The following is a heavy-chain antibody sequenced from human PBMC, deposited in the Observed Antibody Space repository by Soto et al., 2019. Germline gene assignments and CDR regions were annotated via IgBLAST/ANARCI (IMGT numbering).Heavy chain of an antibody. V-gene: IGHV3-53*01. CDR3: ARDRNSGSYFFDY. J-gene: IGHJ4*02. CDR2: IYSGGST. Sequence: GGSLRLSCAASWFTVSSNYMSWVRQAPGKGLEWVSVIYSGGSTYYADSVKGRFTISRDNSKNTLYLQMNSLRAEDTAVYYCARDRNSGSYFFDYWGQGTLVTVSS. D-gene: IGHD1-26*01. CDR1: WFTVSSNY.